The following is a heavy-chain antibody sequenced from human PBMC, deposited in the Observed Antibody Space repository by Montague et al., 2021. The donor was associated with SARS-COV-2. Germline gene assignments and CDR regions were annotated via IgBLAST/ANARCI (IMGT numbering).Heavy chain of an antibody. CDR2: ISYDGSNK. CDR3: ARDVFPPSSWPAEYFQH. CDR1: GFTFSSYA. J-gene: IGHJ1*01. V-gene: IGHV3-30-3*01. D-gene: IGHD6-13*01. Sequence: SLRLSCAASGFTFSSYAMHWVRQAPGKRLEWVAVISYDGSNKYYADSVKGRFTISRDNSKNTLYLQMNSLRAEDTAVYYCARDVFPPSSWPAEYFQHWGQGTLVTVSS.